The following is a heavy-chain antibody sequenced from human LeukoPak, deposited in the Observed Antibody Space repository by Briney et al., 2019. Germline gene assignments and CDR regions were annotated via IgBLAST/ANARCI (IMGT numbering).Heavy chain of an antibody. J-gene: IGHJ4*02. D-gene: IGHD6-19*01. CDR3: AKLTSGWFEDF. CDR1: GFTFSAYP. Sequence: PGGPLRLSCAASGFTFSAYPMTWVRQAPGKGLEWVSTISPTDGYAYYVDSVKGRFTISRDFSKNTLYLQMNSLRAEDTAVYFCAKLTSGWFEDFWGQGTLVTVSS. CDR2: ISPTDGYA. V-gene: IGHV3-23*01.